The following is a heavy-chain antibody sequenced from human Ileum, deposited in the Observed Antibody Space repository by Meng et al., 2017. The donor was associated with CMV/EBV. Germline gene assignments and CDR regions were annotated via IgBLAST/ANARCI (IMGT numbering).Heavy chain of an antibody. Sequence: QVPPQTSGAGQLKPSETLSPVCAVHKIAVSAYYWTWIRQSPGKGLELSGEINNRGSTNYNPSLKSRVTISIDTSRNQFSLKLTSMTAADTAVYYCARASPQRRFLSYWGQGTLVTVSS. J-gene: IGHJ4*02. V-gene: IGHV4-34*01. CDR3: ARASPQRRFLSY. CDR2: INNRGST. CDR1: KIAVSAYY. D-gene: IGHD3-3*01.